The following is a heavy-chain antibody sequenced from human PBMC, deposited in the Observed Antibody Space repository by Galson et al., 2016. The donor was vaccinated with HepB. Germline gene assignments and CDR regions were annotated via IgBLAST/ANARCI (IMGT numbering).Heavy chain of an antibody. CDR3: ARDPNFGDYEGAFDY. D-gene: IGHD4-17*01. V-gene: IGHV3-30-3*01. Sequence: SLRLSCAASGFTFSQYAMHWVRQAPGKGLEWVAVISSDGSSTYYADSVKGRFTISRDNSKNTLYLQMNGLRTEDTAVFYCARDPNFGDYEGAFDYWGQGTLVTVSS. J-gene: IGHJ4*02. CDR2: ISSDGSST. CDR1: GFTFSQYA.